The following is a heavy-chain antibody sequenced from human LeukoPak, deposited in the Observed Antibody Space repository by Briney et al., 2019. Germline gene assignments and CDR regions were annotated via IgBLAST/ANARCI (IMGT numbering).Heavy chain of an antibody. J-gene: IGHJ4*02. V-gene: IGHV3-48*03. CDR1: GFTLSRYE. D-gene: IGHD6-13*01. CDR2: ISSSGNTI. Sequence: GGSLRLSCAASGFTLSRYEMNWVRQAPGKGLEWVSYISSSGNTIYYADSVKGRFTISRDNAENSLCLQMNSLRTEDTAVYSCARRSAAVDYWGQGTLVTVSS. CDR3: ARRSAAVDY.